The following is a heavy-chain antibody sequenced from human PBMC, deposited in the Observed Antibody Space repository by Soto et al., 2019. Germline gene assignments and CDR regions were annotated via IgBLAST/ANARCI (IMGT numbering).Heavy chain of an antibody. J-gene: IGHJ4*02. CDR2: INPILSMS. Sequence: GASVKVSCKASGDAFTFYSINWVRQAPGLGLEWMGRINPILSMSNYAQRFQGRVTMTADKSTSTAYMELSSLRSEDTAIYYCASSYGSGHRVFDYWGQGSLVIVSS. V-gene: IGHV1-69*02. D-gene: IGHD3-10*01. CDR1: GDAFTFYS. CDR3: ASSYGSGHRVFDY.